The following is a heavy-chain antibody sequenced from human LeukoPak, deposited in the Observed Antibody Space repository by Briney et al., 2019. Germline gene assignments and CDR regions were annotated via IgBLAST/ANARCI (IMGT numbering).Heavy chain of an antibody. CDR1: X. CDR2: XTTSDGNT. V-gene: IGHV3-23*01. CDR3: AKDGGLWVSAHWGDS. Sequence: XMSWVRQAXGXGXEWVSTXTTSDGNTYYPASVKARFTVSRDNSKNTLFLQMNSLRAEDTAVYYCAKDGGLWVSAHWGDSWGRGTLVTVSS. D-gene: IGHD7-27*01. J-gene: IGHJ4*02.